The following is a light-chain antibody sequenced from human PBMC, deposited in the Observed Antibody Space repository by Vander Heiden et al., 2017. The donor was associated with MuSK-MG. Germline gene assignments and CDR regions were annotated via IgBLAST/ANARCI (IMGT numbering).Light chain of an antibody. CDR3: QQCASTPHT. CDR1: QSISSY. J-gene: IGKJ2*01. V-gene: IGKV1-39*01. Sequence: DIQMTQSPSSLSASVGDRVTITCRASQSISSYLNWYQQKPGKAPKLLIYAASSLQSGVPSRFSGSGSGTDFTLTISRLQPEDFATYYCQQCASTPHTFGQGTKLEIK. CDR2: AAS.